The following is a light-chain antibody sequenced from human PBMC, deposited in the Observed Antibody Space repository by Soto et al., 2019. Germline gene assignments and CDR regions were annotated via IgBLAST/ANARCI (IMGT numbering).Light chain of an antibody. CDR1: QSLTGTY. CDR3: QQSDDSPWT. V-gene: IGKV3-20*01. Sequence: EIVLTQSPGTLSLSPGDRATLSCRASQSLTGTYLAWYQQKPGQAPWLLIYGASNRATGIPDRFSGGGSGTDFTLAISRLEPEDFAVYYCQQSDDSPWTFGQGTKVEIK. J-gene: IGKJ1*01. CDR2: GAS.